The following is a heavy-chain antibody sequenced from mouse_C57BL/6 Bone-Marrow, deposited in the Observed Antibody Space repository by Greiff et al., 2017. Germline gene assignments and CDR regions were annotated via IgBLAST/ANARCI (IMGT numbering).Heavy chain of an antibody. Sequence: QVQLKQSGAELAKPGASVKLSCKASGYTFTSYWMHWVKQRPGQGLEWIGYINPSSGYTKYNQKFKDKATLTADKSSSTAYMQLSSLTSVDSAVYCGTRSGGDDGRSSWFAYWGQGTLVTVSA. J-gene: IGHJ3*01. CDR3: TRSGGDDGRSSWFAY. CDR1: GYTFTSYW. D-gene: IGHD1-1*01. CDR2: INPSSGYT. V-gene: IGHV1-7*01.